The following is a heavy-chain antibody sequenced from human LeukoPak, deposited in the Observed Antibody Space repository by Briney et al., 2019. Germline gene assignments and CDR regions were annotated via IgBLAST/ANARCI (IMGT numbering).Heavy chain of an antibody. Sequence: SETLSLTCAVNGGSFSGYYWIWIRQPPGKGLEWIGEINHSGSTNYNPSLKSRVTISVDTSRNQFSLKLNSVTAADTAVYCCASHTHYDYVWGFDFWGQGTLVTVSS. CDR3: ASHTHYDYVWGFDF. CDR1: GGSFSGYY. J-gene: IGHJ4*02. V-gene: IGHV4-34*01. CDR2: INHSGST. D-gene: IGHD3-16*01.